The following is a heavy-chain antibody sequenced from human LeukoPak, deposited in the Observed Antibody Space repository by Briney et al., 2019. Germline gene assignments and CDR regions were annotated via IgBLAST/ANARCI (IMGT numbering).Heavy chain of an antibody. D-gene: IGHD3-22*01. J-gene: IGHJ5*02. CDR3: ALDSSGYYILPNGFDP. CDR2: IIPIFGTA. V-gene: IGHV1-69*01. Sequence: EASVNLSCKASGCTVSSYAISWVRQSTGQGLEWMGGIIPIFGTANYAQKFQGRVPITADGSTSTAYMELSSLRTEDTAVYYCALDSSGYYILPNGFDPWGQGNLVTVSS. CDR1: GCTVSSYA.